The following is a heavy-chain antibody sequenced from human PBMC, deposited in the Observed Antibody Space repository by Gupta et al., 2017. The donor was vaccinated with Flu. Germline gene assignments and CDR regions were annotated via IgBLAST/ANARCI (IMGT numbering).Heavy chain of an antibody. Sequence: FTFITYDMHWVRQATGKGLEWVSAIGTAGDTYYPGSVKGRFTISRENAKNSLYLQMNSLRAGDTAVYYCVRGKALWVLPNYYGMDVWGQGTTVTVSS. J-gene: IGHJ6*02. D-gene: IGHD2-21*01. CDR2: IGTAGDT. V-gene: IGHV3-13*01. CDR1: FTFITYD. CDR3: VRGKALWVLPNYYGMDV.